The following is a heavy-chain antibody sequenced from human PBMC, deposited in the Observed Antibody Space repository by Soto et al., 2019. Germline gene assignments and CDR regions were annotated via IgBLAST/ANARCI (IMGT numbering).Heavy chain of an antibody. CDR2: ISYDGTYK. CDR3: ARDRVRCSGGNCYSDSYYYGMDV. J-gene: IGHJ6*02. V-gene: IGHV3-30-3*01. CDR1: GFTFSDYP. Sequence: QVQLVESGGGVVQPGRSLRLSCAASGFTFSDYPMHWVRQAPGKGLEWVAFISYDGTYKYYADSVKGRFTISRDNSRYQFYLQMNSLRAEDTAVYYCARDRVRCSGGNCYSDSYYYGMDVWGQGTTVTVSS. D-gene: IGHD2-15*01.